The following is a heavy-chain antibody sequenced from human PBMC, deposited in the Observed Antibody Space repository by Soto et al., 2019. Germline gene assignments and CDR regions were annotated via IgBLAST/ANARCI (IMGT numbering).Heavy chain of an antibody. J-gene: IGHJ6*02. CDR3: ARAATTVTTSFYYYGMDV. D-gene: IGHD4-4*01. CDR2: IIPIFGTA. V-gene: IGHV1-69*13. CDR1: GGTFSSYA. Sequence: ASVKVSCKASGGTFSSYAISWVRQAPGQGLEWMGGIIPIFGTANYAQKFQGRVTITADESTSTAYMELSSLRSEDTAVYYCARAATTVTTSFYYYGMDVWGQGTTVTVSS.